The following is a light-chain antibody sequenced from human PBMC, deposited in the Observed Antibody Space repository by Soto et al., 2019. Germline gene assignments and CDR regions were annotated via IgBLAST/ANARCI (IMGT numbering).Light chain of an antibody. CDR2: AAS. CDR1: QSISSY. J-gene: IGKJ1*01. CDR3: QQSYSTPRT. V-gene: IGKV1-39*01. Sequence: DIQMTHSPSSLSGCVGDRVTITCRASQSISSYLNWYQQKPGKAPNLLIYAASSLQSGVPSRFSGSGSGTDFTLTISSLQPEDFATYYCQQSYSTPRTFGQGTKVDIK.